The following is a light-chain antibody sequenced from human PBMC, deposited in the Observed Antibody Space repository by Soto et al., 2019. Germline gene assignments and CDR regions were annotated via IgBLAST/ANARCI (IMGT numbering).Light chain of an antibody. CDR1: QSVSSN. V-gene: IGKV3-15*01. Sequence: EIVMTQSRATLSVSPGERATLSCRASQSVSSNLAWYQQKPGQAPRLLIYAASTRATGIPARFSGSGSGTEFTLTISSLQSEDFAVYYCQQYNNWPPLTFGGGTKVEIK. CDR3: QQYNNWPPLT. CDR2: AAS. J-gene: IGKJ4*01.